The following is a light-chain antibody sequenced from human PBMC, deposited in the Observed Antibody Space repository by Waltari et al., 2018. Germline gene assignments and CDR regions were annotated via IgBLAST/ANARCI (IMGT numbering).Light chain of an antibody. CDR3: SSFTSSSTVV. J-gene: IGLJ3*02. V-gene: IGLV2-14*03. CDR1: SSDIGDYDY. CDR2: DVT. Sequence: QSALTQPASVSGSPGQSITISCIGTSSDIGDYDYVSWYQQPPGKAPKVIIYDVTKRPSGVSNRFSGSKSGNTASLTISGLQAEDEADYYCSSFTSSSTVVFGGGTKLTVL.